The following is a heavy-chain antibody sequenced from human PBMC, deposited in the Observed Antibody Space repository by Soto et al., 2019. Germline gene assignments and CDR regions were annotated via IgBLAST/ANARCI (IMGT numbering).Heavy chain of an antibody. CDR3: KKDRRWKRPVLDY. J-gene: IGHJ4*02. CDR1: GFTFSSYG. V-gene: IGHV3-30*18. D-gene: IGHD2-15*01. Sequence: PGGSMRLSCAASGFTFSSYGMHWVRQAPGKGLEWVAVISYDGSNKYYADSVKGRFTISRDNSKNTLYLQMNSLRAEDTAVSYCKKDRRWKRPVLDYWGQGTRVTFSS. CDR2: ISYDGSNK.